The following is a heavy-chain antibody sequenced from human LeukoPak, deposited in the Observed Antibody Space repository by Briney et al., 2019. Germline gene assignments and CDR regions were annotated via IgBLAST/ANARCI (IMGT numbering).Heavy chain of an antibody. CDR3: AKGSRQSCSGAVCYYLDY. CDR1: GFTFSSYA. J-gene: IGHJ4*02. V-gene: IGHV3-23*01. Sequence: PGGSLRLSCAVSGFTFSSYAMNWFRRAPGKRLEWVSSIVDNGRNTYYADSVKGRFTISRDNSKNTLYLQMNSLRAEDTALYYCAKGSRQSCSGAVCYYLDYWGQGALVTVSS. CDR2: IVDNGRNT. D-gene: IGHD2-8*02.